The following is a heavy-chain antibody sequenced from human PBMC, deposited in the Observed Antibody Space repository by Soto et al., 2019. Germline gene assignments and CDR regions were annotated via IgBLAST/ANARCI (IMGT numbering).Heavy chain of an antibody. CDR1: GYNFTTYW. Sequence: EVQLVQSGAEAKKPGESLRISCKGSGYNFTTYWINWVRQMPGKGLEWMGRIDPSDSYINYSPSFQGHVTISVDKSVSTAYLQWSSLKASDTAMYYCARMIAAAVGDSWGQGTLVTVSS. J-gene: IGHJ5*01. CDR2: IDPSDSYI. V-gene: IGHV5-10-1*03. CDR3: ARMIAAAVGDS. D-gene: IGHD6-25*01.